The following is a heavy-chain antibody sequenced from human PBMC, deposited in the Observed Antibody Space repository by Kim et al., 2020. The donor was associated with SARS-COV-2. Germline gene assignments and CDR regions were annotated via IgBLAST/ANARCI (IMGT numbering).Heavy chain of an antibody. CDR3: ARSPGYCTGGVCYKFDY. D-gene: IGHD2-8*02. J-gene: IGHJ4*02. Sequence: SETLSLTCTVSGGSISSGGYYWSWIRQHPGKGLEWIGYIYYSGSTYYNPSLKSRVTISVDTSKNQFSLKLSSVTAADTAVYYCARSPGYCTGGVCYKFDYWGQGTLVTVSS. CDR1: GGSISSGGYY. CDR2: IYYSGST. V-gene: IGHV4-31*03.